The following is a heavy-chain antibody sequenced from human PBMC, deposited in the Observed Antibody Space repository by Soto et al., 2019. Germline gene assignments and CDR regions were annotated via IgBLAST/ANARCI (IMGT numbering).Heavy chain of an antibody. CDR3: AHFGGIAHTGDF. D-gene: IGHD3-16*01. CDR2: ISSDGGNR. J-gene: IGHJ4*02. Sequence: QVQLVESGGGVVQPGRSLRLSCAASGFTFTDYALHWVRQAPGKGLEWVTVISSDGGNRYYADSVKGRFTISRDNSKNTLYLQMNSLRVEETAIYIWAHFGGIAHTGDFWGQGKPVHVSS. CDR1: GFTFTDYA. V-gene: IGHV3-30-3*01.